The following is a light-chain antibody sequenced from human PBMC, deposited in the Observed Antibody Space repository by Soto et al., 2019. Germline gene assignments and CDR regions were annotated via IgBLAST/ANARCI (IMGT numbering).Light chain of an antibody. CDR3: QQHSSYPIT. CDR2: AGS. Sequence: DIPMTQFPSSLSASVGDRGTITCRASQGRRNDLGWFQQKPGEAPKRLIYAGSNLPNGVPSRFSGSGSGTDFTLTISSLQPEDFATYYCQQHSSYPITFGGGTTVEIK. J-gene: IGKJ4*01. CDR1: QGRRND. V-gene: IGKV1-17*01.